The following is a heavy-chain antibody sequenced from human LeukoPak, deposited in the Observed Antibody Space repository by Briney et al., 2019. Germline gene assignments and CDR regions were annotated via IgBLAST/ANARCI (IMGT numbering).Heavy chain of an antibody. CDR3: AKPVSDHYYYYYMDV. V-gene: IGHV3-23*01. CDR2: ISGSGGST. D-gene: IGHD2-8*01. CDR1: GFTFSSYG. J-gene: IGHJ6*03. Sequence: GGSLRLSCAASGFTFSSYGMSWVRQAPGKGLEWVSAISGSGGSTYYADSVKGRFTISGDNSKNTLYLQMNSLRAEDTAVYYCAKPVSDHYYYYYMDVWGKGTTVTISS.